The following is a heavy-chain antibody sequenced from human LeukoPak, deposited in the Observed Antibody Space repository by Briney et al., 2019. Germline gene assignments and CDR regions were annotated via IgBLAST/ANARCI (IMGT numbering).Heavy chain of an antibody. D-gene: IGHD1-7*01. V-gene: IGHV3-30*03. J-gene: IGHJ5*02. CDR2: VSSDGSID. CDR1: GFTFSNYG. Sequence: GGSLRLSCAASGFTFSNYGMHWVRQAPGKGLEWVAVVSSDGSIDYCADSLRGRFTISRDNSKNTMFLQINTLRAEDTAVYYFAGKGMGTSFSAWFERWGQGTLVTVSS. CDR3: AGKGMGTSFSAWFER.